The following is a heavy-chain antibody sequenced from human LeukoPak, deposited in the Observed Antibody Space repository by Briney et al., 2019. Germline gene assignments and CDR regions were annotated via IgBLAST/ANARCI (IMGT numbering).Heavy chain of an antibody. CDR2: IYYSGST. J-gene: IGHJ6*03. V-gene: IGHV4-30-4*08. CDR3: ARLADYGGNFIYYYYMDV. CDR1: GGSISSGDYY. Sequence: SETLSLTCTVSGGSISSGDYYWSWLRQPPGKGLEWIGYIYYSGSTYYNPSLKSRVTISVDTSKNQFFLKLSSVTAADTAVYYCARLADYGGNFIYYYYMDVWGKGTTVTVSS. D-gene: IGHD4-23*01.